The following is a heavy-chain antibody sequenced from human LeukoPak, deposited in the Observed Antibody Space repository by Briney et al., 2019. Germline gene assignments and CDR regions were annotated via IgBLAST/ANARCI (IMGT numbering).Heavy chain of an antibody. V-gene: IGHV3-23*01. CDR2: ISGSGGST. Sequence: GGSLRLSSAASGFTFSSYAMSWVRQAPGKGLEWVSAISGSGGSTYYADSVKGRFTISRDNSKNTLYLQMNSLRAEDTAVFYCAKGEKYYYGSGFDYWGQGTLVTVSS. CDR3: AKGEKYYYGSGFDY. CDR1: GFTFSSYA. D-gene: IGHD3-10*01. J-gene: IGHJ4*02.